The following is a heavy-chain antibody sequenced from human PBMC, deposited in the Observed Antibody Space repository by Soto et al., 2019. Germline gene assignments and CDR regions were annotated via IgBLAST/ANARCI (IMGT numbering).Heavy chain of an antibody. D-gene: IGHD6-19*01. J-gene: IGHJ6*02. Sequence: QVDLVQSGAEVKKPGASVTLSCKASGSAITRYYIHWVRQAPGRGLEWMGIINPGGGSASYAQKFHDRVTIDKDTSTGTVYRDLRSLRTEDTAVYFCARDTSGWSLNGLDVWGQGTTVNVSS. V-gene: IGHV1-46*01. CDR2: INPGGGSA. CDR1: GSAITRYY. CDR3: ARDTSGWSLNGLDV.